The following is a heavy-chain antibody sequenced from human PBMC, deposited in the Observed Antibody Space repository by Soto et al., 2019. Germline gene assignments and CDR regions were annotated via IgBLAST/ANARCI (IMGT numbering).Heavy chain of an antibody. CDR2: INHSGST. CDR3: ARELDIPTPYYYCYAMDV. Sequence: SETLSLTCAVYGGSFSGYYWSWIRQPPGKGLEWIGEINHSGSTNYNPSLKSRVTISVDTSKNQFSLKLSSVTAADTAVYYCARELDIPTPYYYCYAMDVCGQGTTDLVSS. V-gene: IGHV4-34*01. D-gene: IGHD2-21*01. J-gene: IGHJ6*01. CDR1: GGSFSGYY.